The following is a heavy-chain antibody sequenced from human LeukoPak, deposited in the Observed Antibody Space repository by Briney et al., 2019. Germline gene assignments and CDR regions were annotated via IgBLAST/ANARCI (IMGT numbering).Heavy chain of an antibody. D-gene: IGHD1-26*01. V-gene: IGHV3-64*02. CDR3: ARSNNIVGATYFDY. CDR1: GFTFSTYA. J-gene: IGHJ4*02. CDR2: IISDGGST. Sequence: GGSLRLSCAASGFTFSTYAMHWVRQAPGKGLEYISSIISDGGSTYYADSVKGRFIISRDNSKNTLYLQMGRLRAEDMAVYYCARSNNIVGATYFDYWGQGTLVTVS.